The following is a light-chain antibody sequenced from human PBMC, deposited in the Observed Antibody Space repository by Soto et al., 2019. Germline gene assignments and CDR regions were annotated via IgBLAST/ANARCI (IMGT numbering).Light chain of an antibody. CDR2: EVS. V-gene: IGLV2-14*01. CDR3: SSYTSSSTSYV. CDR1: SSDVGGYTH. Sequence: QSVLTQPASVSGAPGQSITISCTGSSSDVGGYTHVSWYQQHPGKAPKLMIYEVSYRPSGVSNRFSGSKSGNTASLTISGLRADDEAEYYCSSYTSSSTSYVFGTGTKLTV. J-gene: IGLJ1*01.